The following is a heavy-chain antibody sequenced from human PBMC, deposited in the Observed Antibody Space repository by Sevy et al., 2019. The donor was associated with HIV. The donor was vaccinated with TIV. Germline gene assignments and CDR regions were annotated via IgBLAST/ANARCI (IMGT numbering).Heavy chain of an antibody. CDR2: INTNTGNP. Sequence: ASVKVSCKASGYTFPSYAMNWVRQAPGQGLEWMGWINTNTGNPTYAQGFTGRFVFSLDTSVSTAYLQISSLKAEDTAVYYCARDSNFVIAAETYFDYWGLGTLVTVSS. D-gene: IGHD6-6*01. CDR1: GYTFPSYA. J-gene: IGHJ4*02. CDR3: ARDSNFVIAAETYFDY. V-gene: IGHV7-4-1*02.